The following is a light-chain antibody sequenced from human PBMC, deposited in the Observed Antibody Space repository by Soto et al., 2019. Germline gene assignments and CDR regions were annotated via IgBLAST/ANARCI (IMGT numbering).Light chain of an antibody. V-gene: IGKV4-1*01. CDR2: WAS. Sequence: DIVMTQSPDSLAVSLGERATINCKSSQSVLYSSNNKNYLAWYQQKPGQPPKLLIYWASTRESGFPDRFSGSGSGTDFTLTISRLQAEDVAVYYCQQYYSTPWTFGQETNVEIK. CDR1: QSVLYSSNNKNY. J-gene: IGKJ1*01. CDR3: QQYYSTPWT.